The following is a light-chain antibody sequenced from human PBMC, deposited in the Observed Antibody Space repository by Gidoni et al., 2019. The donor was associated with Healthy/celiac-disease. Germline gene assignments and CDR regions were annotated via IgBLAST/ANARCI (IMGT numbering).Light chain of an antibody. CDR1: QSISSC. V-gene: IGKV1-5*01. CDR2: DGS. J-gene: IGKJ1*01. Sequence: DMQMTQSPSPLSASVGDRVTITCPASQSISSCLAWYQQKPGKAPKLLIYDGSSLESGVPSRFSGSGSGTDFTLTISRLQPDDFATYYCQQYNSNPPTFGQGTKVEIK. CDR3: QQYNSNPPT.